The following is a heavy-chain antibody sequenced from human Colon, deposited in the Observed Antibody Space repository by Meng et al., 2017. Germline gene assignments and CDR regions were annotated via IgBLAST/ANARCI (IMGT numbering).Heavy chain of an antibody. CDR3: ASLGLSGGTIDY. D-gene: IGHD3-16*01. CDR1: GFTFNTYW. Sequence: GGSLRLSCAASGFTFNTYWMHWIRQVPGKGLVWVSRISSDGSITSYADSVKGRFSISRDNAKNTLYLQMNSLTVEDTAVYYCASLGLSGGTIDYWGRGTLVTVSS. CDR2: ISSDGSIT. J-gene: IGHJ4*02. V-gene: IGHV3-74*01.